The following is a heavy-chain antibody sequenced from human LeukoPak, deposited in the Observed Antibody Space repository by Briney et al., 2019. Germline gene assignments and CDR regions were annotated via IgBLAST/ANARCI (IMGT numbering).Heavy chain of an antibody. CDR1: GGSISSYY. CDR2: IYYSGST. V-gene: IGHV4-59*01. J-gene: IGHJ5*02. CDR3: AREVRYCSSTSCSNWFDP. D-gene: IGHD2-2*01. Sequence: SETLSLTCTVSGGSISSYYWSWIRQPPGKGLEWIGYIYYSGSTNYNPSLKSRVTISVDTSKNQFSLKLSSVTAADTAVYYCAREVRYCSSTSCSNWFDPWGQGTPVTVSS.